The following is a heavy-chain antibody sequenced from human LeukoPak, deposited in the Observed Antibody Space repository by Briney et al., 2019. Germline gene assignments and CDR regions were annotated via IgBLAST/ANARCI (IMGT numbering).Heavy chain of an antibody. J-gene: IGHJ4*02. CDR2: IYSGGST. V-gene: IGHV3-53*01. CDR1: GFTFSDYY. CDR3: ARAPYDILTEGYYFDY. D-gene: IGHD3-9*01. Sequence: GGSLRLSCAASGFTFSDYYMSWVRQAPGKGLEWVSVIYSGGSTYYADSVKGRFTISRDNSKNTLYLQMNSLRAEDTAVYYCARAPYDILTEGYYFDYWGQGTLVTVSS.